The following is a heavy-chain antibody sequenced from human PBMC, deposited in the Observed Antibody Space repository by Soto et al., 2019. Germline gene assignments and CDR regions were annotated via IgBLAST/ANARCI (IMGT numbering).Heavy chain of an antibody. CDR3: AEDRCISRCSDY. D-gene: IGHD2-15*01. Sequence: ASVKVSFKAAGYTVTSYAMHWVRQAPGQRLEWMGWINAGNGNTKYSQKFQGRVTITRDTSASTGYMELSSLRSEDTAVYYCAEDRCISRCSDYRGKGTLVTVSS. V-gene: IGHV1-3*01. CDR2: INAGNGNT. J-gene: IGHJ4*02. CDR1: GYTVTSYA.